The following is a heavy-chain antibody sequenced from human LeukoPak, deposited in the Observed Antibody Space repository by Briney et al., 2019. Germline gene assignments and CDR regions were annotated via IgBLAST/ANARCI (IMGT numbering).Heavy chain of an antibody. V-gene: IGHV1-46*01. J-gene: IGHJ5*02. CDR3: ARAVGPRGGNWFDP. Sequence: ASVKVSCKASGYTFTSYFMHWVRQAPGQGLEWMGVVNPSSGSTTYSQKFQGRVTMTTDTSTSTVYVDLGSLRSDDTAVYYCARAVGPRGGNWFDPWGQGTLVTVSS. CDR2: VNPSSGST. CDR1: GYTFTSYF. D-gene: IGHD1-26*01.